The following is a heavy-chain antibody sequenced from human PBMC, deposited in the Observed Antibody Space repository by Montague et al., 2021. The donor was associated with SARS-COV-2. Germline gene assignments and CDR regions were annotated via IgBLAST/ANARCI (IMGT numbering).Heavy chain of an antibody. J-gene: IGHJ4*02. Sequence: SETLSLTCTVSGGTISSYYWSWIRQPPGKGLEWIGYIYYSGSTNYNPSLKSRVTISVDTSKIQFSLTLSSVSAADTAVYYCVSGFDYWGQGTLVTVSS. CDR2: IYYSGST. CDR3: VSGFDY. CDR1: GGTISSYY. V-gene: IGHV4-59*01.